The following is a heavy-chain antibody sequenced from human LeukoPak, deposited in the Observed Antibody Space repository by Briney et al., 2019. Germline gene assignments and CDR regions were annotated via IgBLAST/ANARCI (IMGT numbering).Heavy chain of an antibody. Sequence: AATMSLTCTVSGLSMIIYYLSWIRHPPGKGLEGIGYIAYSESIIYNPLLTSRVTITFDTFKNLFSLNLTSVNAADTAVYYWARDYGDNSINFGIWGQGTMVTVSS. CDR2: IAYSESI. V-gene: IGHV4-59*01. CDR1: GLSMIIYY. J-gene: IGHJ3*02. D-gene: IGHD4-23*01. CDR3: ARDYGDNSINFGI.